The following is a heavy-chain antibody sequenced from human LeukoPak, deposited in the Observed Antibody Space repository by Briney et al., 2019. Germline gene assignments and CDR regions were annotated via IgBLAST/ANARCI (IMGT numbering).Heavy chain of an antibody. CDR1: GGSFSGYY. CDR2: IYYSGST. J-gene: IGHJ6*02. Sequence: SETLSLTCAVYGGSFSGYYWSWIRQHPGKGLEWIGYIYYSGSTYYNPSLKSRVTISVDTSKNQFSLKLSSVTAAGTAVYYCARDRSGYDRGYYGMDVWGQGTTVTVSS. D-gene: IGHD5-12*01. CDR3: ARDRSGYDRGYYGMDV. V-gene: IGHV4-31*11.